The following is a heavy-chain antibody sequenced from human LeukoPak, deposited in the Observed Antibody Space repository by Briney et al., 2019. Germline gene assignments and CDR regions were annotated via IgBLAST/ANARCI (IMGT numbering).Heavy chain of an antibody. J-gene: IGHJ2*01. V-gene: IGHV3-23*01. Sequence: GWSQPLSYPASRFSFRTYAMPWVRHAPAHGQEGVATSSGIGGITYYADSVKGRFTLSRDNPKKTLFLKMNSLRAGDAAVYYCAKLESIVNSNWFFDRWGRGTLVTVS. D-gene: IGHD1-26*01. CDR1: RFSFRTYA. CDR3: AKLESIVNSNWFFDR. CDR2: SSGIGGIT.